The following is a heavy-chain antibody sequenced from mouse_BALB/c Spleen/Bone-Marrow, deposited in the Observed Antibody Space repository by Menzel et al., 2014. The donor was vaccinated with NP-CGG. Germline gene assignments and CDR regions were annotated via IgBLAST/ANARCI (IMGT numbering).Heavy chain of an antibody. V-gene: IGHV1-4*02. CDR1: GYTFTTYT. Sequence: QVQLQQSAAELARPGASVKMYCRASGYTFTTYTIQWVKQRPGQGLEWIGYINPSRGYTEYNQKFKDKTTLTADKSSSTAYMQLSSLTSEDSAVYYCAREGTYYAYFDYWGQGTTLTVSS. CDR3: AREGTYYAYFDY. J-gene: IGHJ2*01. D-gene: IGHD1-1*01. CDR2: INPSRGYT.